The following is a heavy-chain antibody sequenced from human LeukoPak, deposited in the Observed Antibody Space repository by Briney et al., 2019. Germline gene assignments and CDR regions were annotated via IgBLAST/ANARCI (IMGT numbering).Heavy chain of an antibody. CDR2: IYHSGST. D-gene: IGHD3-10*01. J-gene: IGHJ5*02. V-gene: IGHV4-38-2*02. CDR1: GYSISSGYY. Sequence: SETLSLTCTVSGYSISSGYYWGWIRQPPGKGLEWIGNIYHSGSTYYNPSLKSRVTISVDTSKNQFSLKLSSVTAADTAVYYCAREGGRFGESYAPTWGQGTLVTVSS. CDR3: AREGGRFGESYAPT.